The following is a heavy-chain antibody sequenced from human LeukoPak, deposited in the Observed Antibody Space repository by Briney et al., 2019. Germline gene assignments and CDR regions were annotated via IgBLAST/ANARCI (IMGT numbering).Heavy chain of an antibody. V-gene: IGHV3-23*01. Sequence: GGSLRLSCAASGFTFSSYAMNWVRQAPGKGLEWVSVISGSGDRTYYADSVKGRFTISRDNSKNTLYLQMNSLRAEDTAVYYCAKAVGLAPSPAFDYWGQGTLVTVSS. CDR1: GFTFSSYA. D-gene: IGHD4-23*01. CDR2: ISGSGDRT. CDR3: AKAVGLAPSPAFDY. J-gene: IGHJ4*02.